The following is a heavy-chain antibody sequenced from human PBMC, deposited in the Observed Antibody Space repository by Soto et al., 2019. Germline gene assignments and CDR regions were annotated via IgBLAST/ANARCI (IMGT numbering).Heavy chain of an antibody. J-gene: IGHJ6*02. CDR3: ARDGNRGFDMDV. Sequence: EVQVVESGGGLVQPGGSLRLSSEGSGFTFSTYNMDWVRQAPGKGLEWVSYITNTGGTIYYADSVRGRFTISRDNAKNTLFLQMNSLRDDDTAVYYCARDGNRGFDMDVWGQGTTVTVSS. CDR2: ITNTGGTI. V-gene: IGHV3-48*02. CDR1: GFTFSTYN.